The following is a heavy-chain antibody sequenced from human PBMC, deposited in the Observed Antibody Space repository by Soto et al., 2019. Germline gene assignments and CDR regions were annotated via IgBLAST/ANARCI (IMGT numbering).Heavy chain of an antibody. J-gene: IGHJ4*02. D-gene: IGHD3-3*02. CDR2: IYWDDEK. CDR3: THHYGSTWFFPLIDS. CDR1: GFSLSTSGVG. V-gene: IGHV2-5*02. Sequence: QITLKESGPTLVKPTQTLTLTCTFSGFSLSTSGVGVGWIRQPPGKALEWLALIYWDDEKRYSPSLKSRLTITKDTSRNQVVLTLTNVDPVDPATYYCTHHYGSTWFFPLIDSWGQGTLVTVSS.